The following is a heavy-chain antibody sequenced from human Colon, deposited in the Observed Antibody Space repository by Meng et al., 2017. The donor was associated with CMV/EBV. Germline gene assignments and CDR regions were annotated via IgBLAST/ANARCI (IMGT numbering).Heavy chain of an antibody. J-gene: IGHJ4*02. CDR2: INIGGTT. CDR3: ARHTDAVSASGLDY. D-gene: IGHD6-13*01. CDR1: GGAISSRDYY. V-gene: IGHV4-39*01. Sequence: GSLRLSCNVSGGAISSRDYYWGWIRQPPGKGLEWIGSINIGGTTYYRPSLQSRITISMDTSRSLFSLIMASVTAEDTAVYYCARHTDAVSASGLDYWGQGTPVTVSS.